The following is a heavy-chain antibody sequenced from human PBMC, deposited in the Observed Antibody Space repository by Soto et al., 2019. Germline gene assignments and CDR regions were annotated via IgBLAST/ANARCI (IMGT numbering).Heavy chain of an antibody. J-gene: IGHJ2*01. Sequence: QVQLQETGPGLVKPSQTLSLTCTVSGGSISSGGYYWSWIRQHPGKGLEWIGYIYYSGSTYYNPSLKSRVTISVDTSKNQFSLKLSSVTAADTAVYYCARAVGYCSGGSCWAYWYFDLWGRGTLVTVSS. CDR1: GGSISSGGYY. V-gene: IGHV4-31*03. CDR2: IYYSGST. D-gene: IGHD2-15*01. CDR3: ARAVGYCSGGSCWAYWYFDL.